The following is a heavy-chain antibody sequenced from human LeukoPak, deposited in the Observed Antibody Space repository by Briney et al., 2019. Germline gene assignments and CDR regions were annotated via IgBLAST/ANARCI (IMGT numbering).Heavy chain of an antibody. CDR2: TYISGST. J-gene: IGHJ3*02. V-gene: IGHV4-4*07. D-gene: IGHD3-3*01. Sequence: SETLSLTCTVSGGSISSYYWSWIRQPAGKGLEWIGRTYISGSTNYNPSLKSRVTMSVDTSKNQFSLKLSSVTAADTAVYYCAREGITIFGVVIYTLDIWGQGTMVTVSS. CDR3: AREGITIFGVVIYTLDI. CDR1: GGSISSYY.